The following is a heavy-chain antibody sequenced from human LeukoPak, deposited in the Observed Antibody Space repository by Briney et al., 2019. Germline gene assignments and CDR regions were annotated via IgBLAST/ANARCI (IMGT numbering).Heavy chain of an antibody. CDR1: GFTFNIYW. D-gene: IGHD3-22*01. Sequence: GGSLRLSCEISGFTFNIYWMTWVRQAPGKGLEWVANINEDGSELYYADSVKGRFTISRDNAKNSLYLQMSSLRVEDTAVYYCARDIDYTNSAGYYSTFYFDLWGQGTLVTVSS. CDR3: ARDIDYTNSAGYYSTFYFDL. V-gene: IGHV3-7*01. J-gene: IGHJ4*02. CDR2: INEDGSEL.